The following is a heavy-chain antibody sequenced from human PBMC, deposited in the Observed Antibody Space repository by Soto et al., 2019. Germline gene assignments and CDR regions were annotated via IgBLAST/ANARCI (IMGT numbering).Heavy chain of an antibody. D-gene: IGHD6-19*01. V-gene: IGHV1-2*02. CDR2: INPNSGGT. CDR3: ASAAVTGTAGLDF. Sequence: GASVKVSCKASGYTFSGFYMHWVRQAPGQGLEWMGWINPNSGGTKFAEKFQGRVTMTRDTSISTAYMELSRLTSDDTAVYYCASAAVTGTAGLDFWGQGTQVTVFS. CDR1: GYTFSGFY. J-gene: IGHJ4*02.